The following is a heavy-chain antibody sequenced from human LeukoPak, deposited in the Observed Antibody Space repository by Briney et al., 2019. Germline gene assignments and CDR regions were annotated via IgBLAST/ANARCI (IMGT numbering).Heavy chain of an antibody. CDR3: AKGDNYKPLYFDN. CDR2: IWYDRGKK. D-gene: IGHD1-20*01. Sequence: GALRLSCAASDFRFSDYGMHWVRQAPGKGLEWVAVIWYDRGKKFYADSVEGRFTISSDNSKNTLFLQMNSLRDEDTAVYYCAKGDNYKPLYFDNWGQGSLVTVTA. J-gene: IGHJ4*02. V-gene: IGHV3-33*06. CDR1: DFRFSDYG.